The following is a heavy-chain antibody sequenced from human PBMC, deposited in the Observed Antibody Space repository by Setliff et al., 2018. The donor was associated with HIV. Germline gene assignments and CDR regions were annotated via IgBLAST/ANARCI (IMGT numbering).Heavy chain of an antibody. CDR3: ARRQQLVRLFWFDP. Sequence: SETLSLTCSVSGDSIGTYYWNWIRQTPGKRLEWIGFFYYGGSTDYNPALKNRVAISVDTSRNRVSLKMTSVTAADTAVYYCARRQQLVRLFWFDPWGQGTLVTVSS. V-gene: IGHV4-59*01. J-gene: IGHJ5*02. CDR2: FYYGGST. D-gene: IGHD6-13*01. CDR1: GDSIGTYY.